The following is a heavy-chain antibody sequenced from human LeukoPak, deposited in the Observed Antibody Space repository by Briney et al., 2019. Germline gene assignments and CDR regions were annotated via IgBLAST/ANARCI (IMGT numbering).Heavy chain of an antibody. D-gene: IGHD1-7*01. Sequence: SETLSLTCTVSGGSISSSSYYWGWIRQPPGNGLEWIGSIYYGGSTYYDPSLKSRVTISVDTSKNQFSLKLSSVTAADTAVYYCAGSGTSVFDYWGQGTLVTVSS. CDR2: IYYGGST. CDR3: AGSGTSVFDY. J-gene: IGHJ4*02. CDR1: GGSISSSSYY. V-gene: IGHV4-39*01.